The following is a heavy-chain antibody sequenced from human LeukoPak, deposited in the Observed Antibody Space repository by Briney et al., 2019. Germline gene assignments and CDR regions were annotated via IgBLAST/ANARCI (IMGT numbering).Heavy chain of an antibody. V-gene: IGHV3-23*01. CDR2: ISGSGGST. Sequence: GGSLRLSCAASGFTFSSYAMSWVRQAPGKGLEWVSAISGSGGSTYYADSVKGRFTISRDNSKNTLYLQMNSLRAEDTAVYYCAKGMLGCSSTSCYWAFDIWGQGTMVTVSS. CDR3: AKGMLGCSSTSCYWAFDI. D-gene: IGHD2-2*01. CDR1: GFTFSSYA. J-gene: IGHJ3*02.